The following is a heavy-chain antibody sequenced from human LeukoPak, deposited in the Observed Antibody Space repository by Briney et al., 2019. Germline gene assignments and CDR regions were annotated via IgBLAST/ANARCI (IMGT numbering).Heavy chain of an antibody. CDR3: ASDHYYGSGIFDY. Sequence: SETLSHTCTVSGGSISSSSYYWGWIRQPPGKGLEWIGSIYYSGRTYYNPSLKSRVTISVDTSKNQFSLKLSSVTAADTAVYYCASDHYYGSGIFDYWGQGTLVTVSS. V-gene: IGHV4-39*01. J-gene: IGHJ4*02. CDR1: GGSISSSSYY. D-gene: IGHD3-10*01. CDR2: IYYSGRT.